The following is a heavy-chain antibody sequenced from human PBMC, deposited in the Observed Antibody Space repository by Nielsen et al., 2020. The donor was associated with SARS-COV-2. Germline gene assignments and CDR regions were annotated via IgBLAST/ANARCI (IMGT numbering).Heavy chain of an antibody. Sequence: GESLKISCVASGFAFDDYSMHWVRQAPGKGLEWVANIKQDGSEKYYVDSVKGRFTISRDNAKNSLYLQMNSLRAEDTAVYYCARGVELPHQPPAMDVWGQGTTVTVSS. CDR1: GFAFDDYS. D-gene: IGHD2-15*01. J-gene: IGHJ6*02. CDR3: ARGVELPHQPPAMDV. V-gene: IGHV3-7*03. CDR2: IKQDGSEK.